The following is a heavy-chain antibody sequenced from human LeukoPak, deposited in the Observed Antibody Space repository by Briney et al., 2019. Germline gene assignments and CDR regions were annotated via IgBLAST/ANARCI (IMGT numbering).Heavy chain of an antibody. CDR3: ANGAAAGTPTIGDY. CDR1: GLTFINYG. D-gene: IGHD6-13*01. J-gene: IGHJ4*02. Sequence: GGSLRLSCAASGLTFINYGMSWVRQAPGKGLEWVSVISGSGENTYYADSVKGWFTISRDNFKNTLYLQMNSLRAEDTAVYYCANGAAAGTPTIGDYWGQGTLVTVSS. V-gene: IGHV3-23*01. CDR2: ISGSGENT.